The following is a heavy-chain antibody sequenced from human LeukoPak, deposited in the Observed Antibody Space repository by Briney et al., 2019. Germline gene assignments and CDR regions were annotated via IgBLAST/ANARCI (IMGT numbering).Heavy chain of an antibody. D-gene: IGHD6-13*01. Sequence: SETLSLTCTVSGGSISSSSYYWGWIRQPPGKGLEWIGSIYYSGSTYYNPSLKSRVTISVDTSKNQFSLKLSSMTAADTAVYYCARDALSSSIDYWGQGTLVTVSS. V-gene: IGHV4-39*07. CDR1: GGSISSSSYY. J-gene: IGHJ4*02. CDR2: IYYSGST. CDR3: ARDALSSSIDY.